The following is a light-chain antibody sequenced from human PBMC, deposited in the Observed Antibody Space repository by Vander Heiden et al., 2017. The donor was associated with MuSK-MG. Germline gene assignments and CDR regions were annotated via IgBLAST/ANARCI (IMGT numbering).Light chain of an antibody. CDR3: CSYAGSYTLV. CDR1: SSDVGGYNY. J-gene: IGLJ2*01. V-gene: IGLV2-11*01. Sequence: QSALTQPRSVSGSPGQSVTISCTGTSSDVGGYNYVSWYQQHPGEAPKLMIYDVSKRPSGVPDRFSGSKSDNTASLTISGLQAEDEADYYCCSYAGSYTLVFGGGTQLKVL. CDR2: DVS.